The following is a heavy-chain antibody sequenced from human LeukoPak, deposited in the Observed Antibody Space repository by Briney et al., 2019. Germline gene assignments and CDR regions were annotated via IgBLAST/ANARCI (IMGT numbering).Heavy chain of an antibody. CDR2: IYSGGST. D-gene: IGHD1-26*01. CDR1: VFIVSSNY. J-gene: IGHJ4*02. CDR3: ARDQVGAVDY. V-gene: IGHV3-53*01. Sequence: GGSLSLSCAASVFIVSSNYMSWVRQAPWKGLEWVSVIYSGGSTYYADSVKGRFTISRDNSKNTLYLQMNSLRAEDTAVYYCARDQVGAVDYWGQGTLVTVSS.